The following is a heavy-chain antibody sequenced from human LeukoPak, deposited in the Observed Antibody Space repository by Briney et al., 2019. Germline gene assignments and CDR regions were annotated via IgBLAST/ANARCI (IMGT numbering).Heavy chain of an antibody. CDR3: ARPHAASMYYFDY. Sequence: GGSLRLSCAASGFTFSSYAMHWARQAPGKGLEYVSAISSNGGSTYYANSVKGRFTISRDNSKNTLYLQMGSLRAEDMAVYYCARPHAASMYYFDYWGQGTLVTVSS. CDR1: GFTFSSYA. D-gene: IGHD2-15*01. CDR2: ISSNGGST. V-gene: IGHV3-64*01. J-gene: IGHJ4*02.